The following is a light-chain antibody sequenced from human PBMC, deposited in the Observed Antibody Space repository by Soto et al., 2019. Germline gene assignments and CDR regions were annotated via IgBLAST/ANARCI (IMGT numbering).Light chain of an antibody. Sequence: DIVMTQSPDSLAVSLGERATINCKSSQSVLYSSNNKNYLAWYQQKPGKAPKLLIYDASSLQSGVPSRFSGSGSGTDFTLTISSLQPEDFATYYCQQSYTSPWTFGQGTKVEIK. CDR3: QQSYTSPWT. V-gene: IGKV4-1*01. J-gene: IGKJ1*01. CDR2: DAS. CDR1: QSVLYSSNNKNY.